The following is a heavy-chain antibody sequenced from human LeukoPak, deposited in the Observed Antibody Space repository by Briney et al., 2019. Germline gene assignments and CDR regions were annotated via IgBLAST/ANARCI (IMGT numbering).Heavy chain of an antibody. CDR2: IYPGDSDT. D-gene: IGHD3-22*01. CDR3: ARRTYYYDSSGYYYYYFDY. Sequence: GESLKISCKGSGYSFTSYWIGWVRQMPGKGPEWMGIIYPGDSDTRYSPSFQGQVTISADKSISTAYLQWSSLKASDTAMYYCARRTYYYDSSGYYYYYFDYWGQGTLVTVSS. V-gene: IGHV5-51*01. J-gene: IGHJ4*02. CDR1: GYSFTSYW.